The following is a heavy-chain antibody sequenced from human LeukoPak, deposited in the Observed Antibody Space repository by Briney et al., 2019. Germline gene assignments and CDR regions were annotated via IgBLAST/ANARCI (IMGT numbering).Heavy chain of an antibody. Sequence: SQTLSLTCAVPGGSINSGDSSWSWIRQPPGKGLEWIGYIYHIGNTSYNPSLKSRVTISVDKSKNQFSLKLNSVTAADTAVYYCARAHDFWNGNNWFDPWGQGTLVTVSS. CDR1: GGSINSGDSS. J-gene: IGHJ5*02. V-gene: IGHV4-30-2*01. CDR3: ARAHDFWNGNNWFDP. CDR2: IYHIGNT. D-gene: IGHD3-3*01.